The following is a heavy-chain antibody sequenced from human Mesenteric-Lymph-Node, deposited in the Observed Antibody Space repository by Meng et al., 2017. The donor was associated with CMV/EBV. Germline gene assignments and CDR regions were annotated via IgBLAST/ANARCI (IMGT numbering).Heavy chain of an antibody. CDR2: IFWDDDK. D-gene: IGHD3-10*01. J-gene: IGHJ4*02. V-gene: IGHV2-5*02. CDR1: SVSPSGVG. CDR3: ALGYYYGSGSPQGAFDY. Sequence: SVSPSGVGVGCLRQPPGKALEWLAFIFWDDDKRQSPSLKSSLTITKDTSKNQVVLAMTNMDPVDTVTNYCALGYYYGSGSPQGAFDYWGQGTLVTVSS.